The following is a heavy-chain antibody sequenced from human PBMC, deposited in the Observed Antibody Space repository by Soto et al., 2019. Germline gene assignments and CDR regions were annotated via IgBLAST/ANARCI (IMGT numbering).Heavy chain of an antibody. Sequence: SVKVSCKASGGTFSSYAISWVRQAPGQGLEWMGGIIPIFGTANYAQKFQGRVTITADGSTSTAYMELSSLRSEDTAVYYCARGSWVGATRPRYYFDYWGPGTLVTVSS. CDR1: GGTFSSYA. CDR3: ARGSWVGATRPRYYFDY. J-gene: IGHJ4*02. CDR2: IIPIFGTA. V-gene: IGHV1-69*13. D-gene: IGHD1-26*01.